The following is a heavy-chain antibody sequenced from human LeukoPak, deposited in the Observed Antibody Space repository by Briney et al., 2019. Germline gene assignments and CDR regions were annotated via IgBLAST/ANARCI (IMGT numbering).Heavy chain of an antibody. Sequence: GGSLRLSCAASGFTFRSYSMNWVRQAPGKALEWLSYIGADNTTIFYVDSVKGRFTISRDNAKNSLNLQMSSLRDEDTAVYFCARSKGRGTVTSDAFDIWGQGITVTVSS. J-gene: IGHJ3*02. CDR2: IGADNTTI. D-gene: IGHD4-17*01. CDR1: GFTFRSYS. V-gene: IGHV3-48*02. CDR3: ARSKGRGTVTSDAFDI.